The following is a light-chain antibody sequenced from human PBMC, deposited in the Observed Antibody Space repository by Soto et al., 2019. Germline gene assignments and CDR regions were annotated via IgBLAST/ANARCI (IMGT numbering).Light chain of an antibody. Sequence: QSALTQPASVSGSPGQSITISCTGTSSDVGGYNYVSWYQQHPAKAPKLMIYDVSNRPSGVSNRFSGSKSGNTASLTISGLQAEDEADYYCSSYTGSNPGVFGTGTKLTVL. V-gene: IGLV2-14*01. CDR2: DVS. J-gene: IGLJ1*01. CDR3: SSYTGSNPGV. CDR1: SSDVGGYNY.